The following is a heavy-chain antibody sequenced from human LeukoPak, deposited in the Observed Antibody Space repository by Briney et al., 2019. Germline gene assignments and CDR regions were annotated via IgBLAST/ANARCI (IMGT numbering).Heavy chain of an antibody. CDR2: IYSGGST. CDR1: GFTVSSNY. J-gene: IGHJ6*02. CDR3: ASLYCSGGSCQYYYYYGMDV. Sequence: PGGSLRLSCAASGFTVSSNYMSWVRQAPGKGLEWVSVIYSGGSTYYADSVKGRFTISRDNSKNTLYLQMNSLRAEDTAVYYCASLYCSGGSCQYYYYYGMDVWGQGTTVTVSS. D-gene: IGHD2-15*01. V-gene: IGHV3-66*01.